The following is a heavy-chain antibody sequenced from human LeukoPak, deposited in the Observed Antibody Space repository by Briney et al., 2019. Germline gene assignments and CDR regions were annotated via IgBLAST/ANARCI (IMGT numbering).Heavy chain of an antibody. Sequence: SETLSLTCTVSGGSISSYYWSWIRQPPGKGLEWIGYINYSGSTNYNPSLKSRATISVDTSKNQFSLKLYSVTAADTAVYYCARVNQAVADHFDYWGQGTLVTVSS. J-gene: IGHJ4*02. CDR3: ARVNQAVADHFDY. CDR2: INYSGST. CDR1: GGSISSYY. V-gene: IGHV4-59*01. D-gene: IGHD6-19*01.